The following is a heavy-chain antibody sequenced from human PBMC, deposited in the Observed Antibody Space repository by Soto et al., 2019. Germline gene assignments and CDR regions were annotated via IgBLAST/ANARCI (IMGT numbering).Heavy chain of an antibody. V-gene: IGHV3-11*01. Sequence: GGSLRLSCAASGFTFSDYYMSWIRQAPGKGLEWVSYISSSGSTIYYADSVKGRFTISRDNAKNSLYLQMNSLRAEDTAVYYCARDIGTWIQLWYFDYWGQGTLVTVSS. CDR3: ARDIGTWIQLWYFDY. D-gene: IGHD5-18*01. CDR2: ISSSGSTI. J-gene: IGHJ4*02. CDR1: GFTFSDYY.